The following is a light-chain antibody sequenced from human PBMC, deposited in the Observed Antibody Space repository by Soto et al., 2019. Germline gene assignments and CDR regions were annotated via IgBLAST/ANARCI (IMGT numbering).Light chain of an antibody. Sequence: DIVMTQSPDSLAVSLGERATINCKSSQSLIHSSNNENYLAWYQHRPGQPPKLLISWASTRESGVPDRFSGSGSGTDFTLTISSLQAEDVAVYYCHQYYITPHTFGHGTKLEIK. CDR1: QSLIHSSNNENY. CDR2: WAS. J-gene: IGKJ2*01. V-gene: IGKV4-1*01. CDR3: HQYYITPHT.